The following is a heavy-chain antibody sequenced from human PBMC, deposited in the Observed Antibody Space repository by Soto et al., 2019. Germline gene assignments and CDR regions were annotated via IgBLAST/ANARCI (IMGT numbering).Heavy chain of an antibody. V-gene: IGHV1-18*01. CDR3: ARGSDRFNWNDPWDY. D-gene: IGHD1-20*01. Sequence: QVQLVQSGAEVKKPGASVTVSCKASGYTFSSFSISWVRQAPGQGLEWLGWITSYNSQTRYAQKLQGRATLTTDTATNTASMELRSLKFDDTAVYYCARGSDRFNWNDPWDYLVQGSLVTVSS. CDR2: ITSYNSQT. J-gene: IGHJ4*02. CDR1: GYTFSSFS.